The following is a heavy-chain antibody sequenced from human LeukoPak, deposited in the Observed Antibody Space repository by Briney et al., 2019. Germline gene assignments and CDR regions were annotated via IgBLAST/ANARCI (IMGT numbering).Heavy chain of an antibody. Sequence: QPGGSLRLSCAASGFTFSSYAXXXXRQAPGKGLXXXAVISYDGSNKYYADSVKGRFTISRDNSKNTLYLQMNSLRAEDTAVYYCARNPNSSGYFFQHWGQGTLVTVSS. CDR2: ISYDGSNK. CDR3: ARNPNSSGYFFQH. V-gene: IGHV3-30-3*01. CDR1: GFTFSSYA. D-gene: IGHD3-22*01. J-gene: IGHJ1*01.